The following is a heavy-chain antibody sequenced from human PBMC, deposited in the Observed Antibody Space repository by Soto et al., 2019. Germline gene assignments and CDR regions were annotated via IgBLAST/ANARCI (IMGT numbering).Heavy chain of an antibody. CDR3: ARGWYSRRQMGVDWFDP. V-gene: IGHV4-38-2*01. CDR2: IYHSGST. CDR1: GYSISSGYY. Sequence: SETLSLTCAVSGYSISSGYYWGWIRQPPGKGLEWIGSIYHSGSTYYNPSLKSRVTISVDTSKNQFSLKLSSVTAADTAVYYCARGWYSRRQMGVDWFDPWGQGTLVTVSS. J-gene: IGHJ5*02. D-gene: IGHD6-13*01.